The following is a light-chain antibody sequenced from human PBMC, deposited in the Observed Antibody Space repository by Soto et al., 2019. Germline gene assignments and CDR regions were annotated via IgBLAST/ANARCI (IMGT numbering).Light chain of an antibody. J-gene: IGLJ2*01. V-gene: IGLV1-51*01. Sequence: QSVLTQPPSVSAAPGQKVTISCSGRSSNIGNNYVSWYQQLPGTAPKLLIYDNDKRPSGIPDRFSGSKSGTSAILGITGLQTGDEADYYCGTWDSSLSAVVFGGGTKLTVL. CDR1: SSNIGNNY. CDR3: GTWDSSLSAVV. CDR2: DND.